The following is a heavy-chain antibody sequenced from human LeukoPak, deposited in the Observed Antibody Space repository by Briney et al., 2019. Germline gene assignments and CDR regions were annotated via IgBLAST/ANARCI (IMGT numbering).Heavy chain of an antibody. V-gene: IGHV3-23*01. J-gene: IGHJ4*02. CDR2: ISGSGGST. CDR1: GFTFSSYA. D-gene: IGHD1-26*01. Sequence: GGSLRLSCAASGFTFSSYAMSWVSQAPGKGLEWVSAISGSGGSTYYADSVKGRFTISRDNSKNTLYLQMNSLRAEDTAVYYCAKDQYGATKPDDWGQGTLVTVSS. CDR3: AKDQYGATKPDD.